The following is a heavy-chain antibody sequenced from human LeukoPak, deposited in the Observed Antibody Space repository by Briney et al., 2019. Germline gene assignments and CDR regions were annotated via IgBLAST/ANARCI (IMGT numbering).Heavy chain of an antibody. V-gene: IGHV3-21*04. CDR2: ISSASSHI. CDR1: GFIFSSYT. J-gene: IGHJ4*02. CDR3: AKLRVDLGDYIGY. D-gene: IGHD4-23*01. Sequence: GGSLRLSCAASGFIFSSYTMHWVRQAPGKGLEWVSLISSASSHINYADSVKGRFTISRDNTKNSLYLQMNSLRAEDTAVYYCAKLRVDLGDYIGYWGQGTLVTVSS.